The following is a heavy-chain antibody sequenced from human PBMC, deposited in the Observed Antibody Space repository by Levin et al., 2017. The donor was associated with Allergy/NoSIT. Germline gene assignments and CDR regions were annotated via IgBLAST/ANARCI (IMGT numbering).Heavy chain of an antibody. CDR2: IWYDGSNK. CDR3: ARGLYCSGGSCYFGLSQFDY. V-gene: IGHV3-33*01. Sequence: GGSLRLSCAASGFTFSSYGMHWVRQAPGKGLEWVAVIWYDGSNKYYADSVKGRFTISRDNSKNTVYLQMNSLRAEDTAVYYCARGLYCSGGSCYFGLSQFDYWGQGTLVTVSS. J-gene: IGHJ4*02. D-gene: IGHD2-15*01. CDR1: GFTFSSYG.